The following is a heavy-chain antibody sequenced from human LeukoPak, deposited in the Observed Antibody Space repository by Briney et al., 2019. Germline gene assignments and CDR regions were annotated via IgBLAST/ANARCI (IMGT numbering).Heavy chain of an antibody. V-gene: IGHV4-59*01. CDR1: GGSISAYY. CDR2: IHYSGTT. Sequence: KPSETLSLTCTVSGGSISAYYWSWIRQPPGKGLEWIGYIHYSGTTNYYPSLKSRVTIALDTSKNKFSLKLNSVTAADTAVYYCARFGTSSSRFFDQWGQGTLVTVSS. J-gene: IGHJ4*02. D-gene: IGHD6-6*01. CDR3: ARFGTSSSRFFDQ.